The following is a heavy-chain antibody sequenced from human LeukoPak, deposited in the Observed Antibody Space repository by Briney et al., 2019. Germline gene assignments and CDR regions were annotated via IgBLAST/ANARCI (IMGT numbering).Heavy chain of an antibody. CDR3: AEASSSSSFAYFDY. CDR2: ISGSGGST. D-gene: IGHD6-6*01. V-gene: IGHV3-23*01. CDR1: GFTFSSYA. Sequence: GSLRLTCAASGFTFSSYAMSWVRQAPGKGLEWVSAISGSGGSTYYADSVKGRFTISRHNSKNTLYLQMNSLRAEDTAVYYCAEASSSSSFAYFDYWGQGTLVTVSS. J-gene: IGHJ4*02.